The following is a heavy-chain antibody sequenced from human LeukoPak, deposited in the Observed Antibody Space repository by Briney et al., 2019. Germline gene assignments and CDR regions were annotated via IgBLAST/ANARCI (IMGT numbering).Heavy chain of an antibody. CDR3: ARGSDGGQWLVERGNWFDP. J-gene: IGHJ5*02. CDR2: LYSSGST. Sequence: KPSETLSLTCIVSGGSISSSVYSWGWIRQPPGKGLEWIGSLYSSGSTYYNPSLKSRVIISVDTSKNQFSLEVNSVTAADTAVYYCARGSDGGQWLVERGNWFDPWGRGTLVTVSS. CDR1: GGSISSSVYS. V-gene: IGHV4-39*07. D-gene: IGHD6-19*01.